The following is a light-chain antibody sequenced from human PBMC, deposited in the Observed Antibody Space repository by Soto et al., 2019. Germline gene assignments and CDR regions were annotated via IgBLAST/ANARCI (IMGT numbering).Light chain of an antibody. V-gene: IGLV2-14*01. CDR3: SSYTSTTTSVL. CDR2: EVS. Sequence: QSALTQPASVSGSPGQSITIYCTGTSSDVGGYNYVSWYQQYPGKTPKLMISEVSNRPSGVSSRFSGSKSGNTASLTISGLQAEDEADYYCSSYTSTTTSVLFGGGTKLTVL. J-gene: IGLJ2*01. CDR1: SSDVGGYNY.